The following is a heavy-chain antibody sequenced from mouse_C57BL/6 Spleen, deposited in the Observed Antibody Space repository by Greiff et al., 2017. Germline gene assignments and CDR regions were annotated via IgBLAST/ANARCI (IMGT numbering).Heavy chain of an antibody. V-gene: IGHV5-17*01. Sequence: EVQLVESGGGLVKPGGSLKLSCAASGFTFSDYGMHWVRQAPEKGLEWVAYISSGSSTIYYADTVKGRFTISRDNAKNTLFLQMTSLRSEDTAMYFCANDGSSLLYYYAMDYWGQGTSVTVSS. CDR1: GFTFSDYG. CDR3: ANDGSSLLYYYAMDY. D-gene: IGHD1-1*01. J-gene: IGHJ4*01. CDR2: ISSGSSTI.